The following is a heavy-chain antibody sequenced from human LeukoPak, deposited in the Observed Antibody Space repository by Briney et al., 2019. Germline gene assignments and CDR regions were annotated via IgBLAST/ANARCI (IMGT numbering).Heavy chain of an antibody. D-gene: IGHD2-8*01. V-gene: IGHV3-23*01. CDR2: ISGSGGST. Sequence: GSLRLSCAASGFTFSSYAMSWVRQAPGKGLEWVSAISGSGGSTYYADSVKGRFTISRDNSKNTLYLQMNSLRAEDTAVYYCAKVARDIVLMVYARSDDWFDPWGQGTLVTVSS. CDR3: AKVARDIVLMVYARSDDWFDP. J-gene: IGHJ5*02. CDR1: GFTFSSYA.